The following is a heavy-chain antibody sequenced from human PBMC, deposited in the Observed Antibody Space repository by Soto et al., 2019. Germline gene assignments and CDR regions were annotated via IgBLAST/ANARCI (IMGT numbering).Heavy chain of an antibody. D-gene: IGHD2-15*01. CDR2: INHSGST. CDR3: ASRTPHATGRRFLMDV. CDR1: GGSFSGYY. J-gene: IGHJ6*03. V-gene: IGHV4-34*01. Sequence: PSETLSLTCAVYGGSFSGYYWSWIRQPPGKGLEWIGEINHSGSTNYNPSLKSRVTISVDTSKNQFSLKLSSVTAADTAVYYCASRTPHATGRRFLMDVWGKGTTVIVSS.